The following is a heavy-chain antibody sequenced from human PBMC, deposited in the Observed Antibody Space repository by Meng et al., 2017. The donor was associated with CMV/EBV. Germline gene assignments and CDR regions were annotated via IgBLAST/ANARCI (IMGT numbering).Heavy chain of an antibody. J-gene: IGHJ5*02. D-gene: IGHD2-2*01. Sequence: SVKVSCKASGGTFSSYTISWVRQAPGQGLEWMGRIIPILGRANYAQKFQGRVTITADKSTSTAYMELSSLRSEDTAVYYCARAPPLYCSSTSCQYVFDPWGQGTLVTVSS. CDR1: GGTFSSYT. CDR3: ARAPPLYCSSTSCQYVFDP. V-gene: IGHV1-69*08. CDR2: IIPILGRA.